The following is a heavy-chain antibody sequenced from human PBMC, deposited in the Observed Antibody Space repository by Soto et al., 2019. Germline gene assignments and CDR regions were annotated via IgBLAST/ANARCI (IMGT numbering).Heavy chain of an antibody. CDR3: AKRIDYYDSSGYYKE. D-gene: IGHD3-22*01. CDR2: SSTYNT. J-gene: IGHJ4*02. CDR1: GYTFSSNG. V-gene: IGHV1-18*04. Sequence: GASVKVSCKXSGYTFSSNGISWLRQAPGQGLEWMGWSSTYNTDYAQKFQGRVTMTTDTSTSTAHMELRSLRSDDTAVYYCAKRIDYYDSSGYYKEWGQGTLVTVSS.